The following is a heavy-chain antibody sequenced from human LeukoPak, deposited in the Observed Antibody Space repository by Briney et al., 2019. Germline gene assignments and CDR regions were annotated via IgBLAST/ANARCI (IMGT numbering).Heavy chain of an antibody. CDR1: GGSMSDYC. CDR3: ARQGVEMTTISHVDY. CDR2: IFGTGST. J-gene: IGHJ4*02. V-gene: IGHV4-59*08. Sequence: SETLSLTCTVSGGSMSDYCWSWIRQPPGKGLEWIGYIFGTGSTKYNPSLKSRVTMSLDTSKNQFSLELRSVTAADTAVYYCARQGVEMTTISHVDYWGQGSLVTVSS. D-gene: IGHD5-24*01.